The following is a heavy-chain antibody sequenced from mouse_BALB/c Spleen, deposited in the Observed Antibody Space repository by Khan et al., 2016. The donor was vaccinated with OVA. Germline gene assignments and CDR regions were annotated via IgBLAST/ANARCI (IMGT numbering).Heavy chain of an antibody. CDR3: AGAMSGKVPFDY. CDR2: IAPGNGSS. D-gene: IGHD2-3*01. Sequence: DLVKPGASVKLSCKASGYTFTSYWITWIKQRPGQGLEWIGCIAPGNGSSYYNAMFKGKATLTVDTSSNTAYIQLSSLSSEDSGVYFYAGAMSGKVPFDYWGQGTPLTVS. CDR1: GYTFTSYW. J-gene: IGHJ2*01. V-gene: IGHV1S41*01.